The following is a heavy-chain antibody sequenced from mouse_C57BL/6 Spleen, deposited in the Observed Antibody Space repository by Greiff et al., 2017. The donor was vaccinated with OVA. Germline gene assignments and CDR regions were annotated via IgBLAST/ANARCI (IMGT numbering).Heavy chain of an antibody. CDR2: IDPSDSET. D-gene: IGHD4-1*01. J-gene: IGHJ1*03. Sequence: QVHVKQPGAELVRPGSSVKLSCKASGYTFTSYWMHWVKQRPIQGLEWIGNIDPSDSETHYNQKFKDKATLTVDKSSSTAYMQLSSLTSEDSAVYYCVGTGTGYFDVWGTGTTVTVSS. CDR1: GYTFTSYW. V-gene: IGHV1-52*01. CDR3: VGTGTGYFDV.